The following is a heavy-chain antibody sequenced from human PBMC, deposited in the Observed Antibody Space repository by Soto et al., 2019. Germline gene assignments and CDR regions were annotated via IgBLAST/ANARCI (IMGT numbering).Heavy chain of an antibody. D-gene: IGHD6-6*01. CDR3: ARGNAHLGAALKNYFGLDV. V-gene: IGHV1-69*13. J-gene: IGHJ6*02. Sequence: SVKVTCKASGGTFNPYAISWVRQAPGHGLEWMGGIIPMFGTTYYAQKFQGRVTITADESTSTAYMALNSLSPEDTAVYYCARGNAHLGAALKNYFGLDVWGQGTTVT. CDR2: IIPMFGTT. CDR1: GGTFNPYA.